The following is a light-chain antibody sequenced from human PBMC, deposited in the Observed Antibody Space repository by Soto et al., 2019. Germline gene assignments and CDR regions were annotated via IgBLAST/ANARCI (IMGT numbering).Light chain of an antibody. CDR3: CSYTTSNTRQIV. CDR2: DVS. J-gene: IGLJ1*01. Sequence: SLLTQPASVSGSPGQSITISCTGTNSEVGGYKYVSWYQHHPGKAPNLMIYDVSNRPSVVSNRFSGSKSGNTASLTISGLQPEDEADYYCCSYTTSNTRQIVFGTGTKVTVL. CDR1: NSEVGGYKY. V-gene: IGLV2-14*03.